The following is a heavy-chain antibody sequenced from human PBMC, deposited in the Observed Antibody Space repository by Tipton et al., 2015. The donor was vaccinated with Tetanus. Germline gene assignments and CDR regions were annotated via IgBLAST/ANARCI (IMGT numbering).Heavy chain of an antibody. J-gene: IGHJ3*01. V-gene: IGHV4-59*01. Sequence: LRLSCTVSGGSISTYYWSWVRQPPGRGLEWIGNVHNSGSTKYSPSLRSRVTLSVDTSKNQFSLKLSAVTAADTAVYYCARIGWPQQNKPAFDLWGQGTMVTVSS. D-gene: IGHD6-19*01. CDR1: GGSISTYY. CDR3: ARIGWPQQNKPAFDL. CDR2: VHNSGST.